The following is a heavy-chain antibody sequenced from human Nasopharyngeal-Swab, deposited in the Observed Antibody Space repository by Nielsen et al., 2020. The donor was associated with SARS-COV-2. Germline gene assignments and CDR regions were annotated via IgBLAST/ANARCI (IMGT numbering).Heavy chain of an antibody. D-gene: IGHD3-3*01. J-gene: IGHJ4*02. CDR1: GFTFSNYS. CDR2: ISSSSSTI. V-gene: IGHV3-48*02. CDR3: ASSVPAITIFGVVIPSQFDY. Sequence: GESLKISCAASGFTFSNYSMNWVRQAPGKGLEWVSYISSSSSTIYYADSVKGRFIISRDNAKNSLYLQMNSLRDEDTAVYYCASSVPAITIFGVVIPSQFDYWGQGTLVTVSS.